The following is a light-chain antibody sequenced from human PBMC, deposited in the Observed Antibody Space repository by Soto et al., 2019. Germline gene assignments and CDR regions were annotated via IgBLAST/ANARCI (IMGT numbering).Light chain of an antibody. V-gene: IGLV2-14*01. CDR3: SSYSISSTYV. CDR2: DVS. CDR1: SSDVGAYNY. J-gene: IGLJ1*01. Sequence: SALPQPASLSGSPGQSITISCSGTSSDVGAYNYVSWYQKHPGKAPKLMIYDVSYRPSGVSNRFSGSKSGNTASLTISGLQAEDEADYYCSSYSISSTYVFGTGTKVTVL.